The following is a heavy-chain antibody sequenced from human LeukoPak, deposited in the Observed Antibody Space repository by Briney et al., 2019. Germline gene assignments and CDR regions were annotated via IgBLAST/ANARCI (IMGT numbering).Heavy chain of an antibody. V-gene: IGHV1-2*02. D-gene: IGHD4-23*01. CDR1: GYTFTDYF. J-gene: IGHJ4*02. CDR3: ARNYGGSSKHFDY. CDR2: VSPNSGGT. Sequence: GASVKVSCKASGYTFTDYFIHWVRQAPGQGLEWMGWVSPNSGGTKYAQKFQVRVTMTRDTSISTAYLELSRLTSDDTALYYCARNYGGSSKHFDYWGQGTLVTVSS.